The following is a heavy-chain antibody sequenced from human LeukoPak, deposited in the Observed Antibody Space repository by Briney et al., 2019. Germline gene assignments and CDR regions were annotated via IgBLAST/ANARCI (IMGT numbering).Heavy chain of an antibody. D-gene: IGHD1-26*01. J-gene: IGHJ4*02. CDR3: ARVSRGSY. CDR2: ISGTGGST. Sequence: GGSLRLSCAASGFTFSTYAMTWVRQAPGKGLEWVSLISGTGGSTYYADSVKGRFTISRDNSKNTLYLQMNSLRAEDTAVYYCARVSRGSYWGQGTLVTVSS. V-gene: IGHV3-23*01. CDR1: GFTFSTYA.